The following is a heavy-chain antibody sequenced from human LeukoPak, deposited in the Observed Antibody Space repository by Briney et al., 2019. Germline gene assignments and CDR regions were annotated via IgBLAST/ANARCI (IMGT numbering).Heavy chain of an antibody. V-gene: IGHV3-21*01. Sequence: GESLKISCAASGFSFSTYSMNWVRQAPGKGLEWVSSISSTGLYMFYADSVKGRFTISRDNAGNSLYLQMNSLRAEDTAVYYCATEKVYSSRRQVDYWGQGTLVTVSS. CDR2: ISSTGLYM. J-gene: IGHJ4*02. CDR1: GFSFSTYS. D-gene: IGHD6-13*01. CDR3: ATEKVYSSRRQVDY.